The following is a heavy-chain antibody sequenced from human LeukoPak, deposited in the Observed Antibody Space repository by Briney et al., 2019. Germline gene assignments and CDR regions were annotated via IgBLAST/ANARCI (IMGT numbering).Heavy chain of an antibody. CDR3: ARERIYFGSGGDLTDARLFYYYGMDV. D-gene: IGHD3-10*01. V-gene: IGHV4-28*03. J-gene: IGHJ6*02. Sequence: SETLSLTCAVSGYSISSSNWWGWIRQPPGKGLQWIGYIYYSGSIYYNPSLKSRVTMSVDTSKNQFSLKLSSVTAVDTAVYYCARERIYFGSGGDLTDARLFYYYGMDVWGQGTTVTVSS. CDR1: GYSISSSNW. CDR2: IYYSGSI.